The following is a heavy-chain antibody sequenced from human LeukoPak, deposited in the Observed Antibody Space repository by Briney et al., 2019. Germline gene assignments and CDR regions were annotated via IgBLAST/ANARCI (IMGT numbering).Heavy chain of an antibody. D-gene: IGHD3-22*01. CDR3: ARGGDISGFYYDY. CDR1: GFTFSSYS. V-gene: IGHV3-21*01. CDR2: ISSSSSYI. J-gene: IGHJ4*02. Sequence: GGSLRLSCAASGFTFSSYSMNWVRQAPGKGLEWVSSISSSSSYIYYADSVKGRFTISRDNAKNSLYLQMNSLRAEDTAVYYCARGGDISGFYYDYWGQGTLVTVSS.